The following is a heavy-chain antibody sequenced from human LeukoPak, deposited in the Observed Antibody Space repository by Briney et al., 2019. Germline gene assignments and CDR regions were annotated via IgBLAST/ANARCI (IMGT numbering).Heavy chain of an antibody. CDR3: ARASGKGSGSGY. Sequence: RGSLRLSCAASGFTVTGNYMSWVRQAPGKGLEWVSVIYSDGSTYYADSVKGRFTISRDNSKNTLYFQMNSLRAEDTAVYYCARASGKGSGSGYWGQGTLVTVSS. CDR2: IYSDGST. D-gene: IGHD6-19*01. V-gene: IGHV3-66*01. J-gene: IGHJ4*02. CDR1: GFTVTGNY.